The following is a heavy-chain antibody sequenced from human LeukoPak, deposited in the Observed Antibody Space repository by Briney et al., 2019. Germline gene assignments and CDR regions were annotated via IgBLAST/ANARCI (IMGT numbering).Heavy chain of an antibody. J-gene: IGHJ6*03. CDR2: INTDGRRT. Sequence: PGGSLRLSCVASGFTFNSHCIHWVRHAPGEGLVWVSRINTDGRRTNYADSVKGRFTISRDNTKNTVYLQMNSLRDEDTAVYYCARGALNRNYVDAWGKGTTVTVSS. D-gene: IGHD1-14*01. CDR1: GFTFNSHC. CDR3: ARGALNRNYVDA. V-gene: IGHV3-74*01.